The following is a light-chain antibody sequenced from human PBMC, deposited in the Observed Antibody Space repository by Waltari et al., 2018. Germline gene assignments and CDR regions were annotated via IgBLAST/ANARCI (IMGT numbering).Light chain of an antibody. J-gene: IGKJ1*01. CDR3: QHYESLPVT. V-gene: IGKV3-20*01. CDR1: QSISKY. CDR2: HAS. Sequence: EIVLTQSPGTLSLSPGERATLSCRASQSISKYFAWYQQKPGQAPTLLIYHASSRAAGIPDRFSGSGSVTDFSLSISRLEPEDFAVYYCQHYESLPVTFGQGTKVEIK.